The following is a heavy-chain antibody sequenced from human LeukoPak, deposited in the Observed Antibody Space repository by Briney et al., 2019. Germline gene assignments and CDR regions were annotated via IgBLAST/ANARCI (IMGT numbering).Heavy chain of an antibody. V-gene: IGHV4-59*01. CDR1: GGSISSYY. Sequence: SETLSLTCTVSGGSISSYYWSWIRQPPGKGLEWIGYIYYSGSTSYNPSLKSRVTISVDTSKNQFSLKLSSVTAADTAVYYCASGYSRSLLFDYWGQGTLVTVSS. D-gene: IGHD6-13*01. J-gene: IGHJ4*02. CDR3: ASGYSRSLLFDY. CDR2: IYYSGST.